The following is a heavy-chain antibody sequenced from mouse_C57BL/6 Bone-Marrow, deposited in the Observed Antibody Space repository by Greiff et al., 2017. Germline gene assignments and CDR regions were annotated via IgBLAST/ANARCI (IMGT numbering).Heavy chain of an antibody. V-gene: IGHV3-8*01. Sequence: DVMLVESGPGLAKPSQTLSLTCSVTGYSITSDYWNWIRKFPGNKLEYMGYISYSGSTYYNPSLKRRISITRDTSKNQYYLQLNSVTTEDTAAYYCAREDWDYAMDYWGQGTSVTVSS. CDR1: GYSITSDY. J-gene: IGHJ4*01. D-gene: IGHD4-1*01. CDR2: ISYSGST. CDR3: AREDWDYAMDY.